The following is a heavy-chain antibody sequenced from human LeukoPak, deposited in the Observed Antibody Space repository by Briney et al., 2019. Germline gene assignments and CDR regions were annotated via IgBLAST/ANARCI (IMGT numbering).Heavy chain of an antibody. D-gene: IGHD1-26*01. CDR1: GFTFSSYA. CDR3: AKRGQRPGATSDYYYGMDV. J-gene: IGHJ6*02. V-gene: IGHV3-23*01. CDR2: ISGSGGST. Sequence: PGGSLRLSCAASGFTFSSYAMSWVRQAPGKGLEWVSAISGSGGSTYYADSVKGRFTISRDNSKNTLYLQMNSLRAEDTAVYYCAKRGQRPGATSDYYYGMDVWGQGTTVTASS.